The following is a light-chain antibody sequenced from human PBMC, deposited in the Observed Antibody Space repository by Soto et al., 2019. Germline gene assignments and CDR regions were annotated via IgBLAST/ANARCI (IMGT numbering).Light chain of an antibody. J-gene: IGKJ2*01. CDR3: QQRANWPHT. Sequence: EIVSTQSPATLSLSPGERATLSCRASQSVSSYLAWYQRKPGQAPRLLIYDASKRATGIPARFSGSGSGTDFTLTISSLEPEDSAVYYCQQRANWPHTFGQGTKLEIK. CDR1: QSVSSY. V-gene: IGKV3-11*01. CDR2: DAS.